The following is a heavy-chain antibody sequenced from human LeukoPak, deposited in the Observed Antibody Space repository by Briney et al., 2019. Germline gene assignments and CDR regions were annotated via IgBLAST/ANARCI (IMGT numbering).Heavy chain of an antibody. CDR3: AKSLDYDGGVLWALPYY. CDR1: GFTFSSYA. Sequence: PGGSLRLSCAASGFTFSSYAMSWVRQAPGKGLEWVSAISGSGGSTYYADSVKGRFTVSRDNSKNTLYLQMNSLRAEDTAVYYCAKSLDYDGGVLWALPYYWGQGTLVTVSS. CDR2: ISGSGGST. J-gene: IGHJ4*02. D-gene: IGHD3-22*01. V-gene: IGHV3-23*01.